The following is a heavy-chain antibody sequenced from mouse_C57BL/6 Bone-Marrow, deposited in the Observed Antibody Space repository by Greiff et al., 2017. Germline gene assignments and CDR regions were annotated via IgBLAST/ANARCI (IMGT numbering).Heavy chain of an antibody. V-gene: IGHV1-80*01. Sequence: VQLQQSGAELVKPGASVKISCKASGYAFSSYWMNWVKQRPGKGLEWIGQIYPGDGDTNYNGKFKGKATLTADKSSSTAYMQLSSLTSEDYAVYFCARPAAQATSWFAYWGQRTLVTFSA. D-gene: IGHD3-2*02. CDR2: IYPGDGDT. CDR1: GYAFSSYW. CDR3: ARPAAQATSWFAY. J-gene: IGHJ3*01.